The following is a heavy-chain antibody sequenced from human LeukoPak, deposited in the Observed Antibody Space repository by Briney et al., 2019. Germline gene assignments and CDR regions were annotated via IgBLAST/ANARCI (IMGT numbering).Heavy chain of an antibody. CDR2: ITSSSSYI. V-gene: IGHV3-21*01. D-gene: IGHD3-22*01. Sequence: GGSLRLSCAASGFTFSSYTMNWVRQAPGKGLEWVSSITSSSSYIYYADSVKGRFTISRDNAKNSLCLQMNSLRAEDTAVYYCARHVVAVGFDYWGQGTLVTVSS. J-gene: IGHJ4*02. CDR1: GFTFSSYT. CDR3: ARHVVAVGFDY.